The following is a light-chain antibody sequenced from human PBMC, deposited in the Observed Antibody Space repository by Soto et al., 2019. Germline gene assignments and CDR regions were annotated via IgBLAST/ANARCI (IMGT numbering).Light chain of an antibody. CDR2: EVS. V-gene: IGLV2-14*01. CDR1: SSDIGGYDY. Sequence: QSAQTQPASVSGSPGQSITISCTGTSSDIGGYDYVSWYQQHPGKVPKLMIFEVSNRPSGVSYRFSGSKSGNTASLTISGLQAEDEADYYCSSYTGSSTLYVFGTGTKLTVL. J-gene: IGLJ1*01. CDR3: SSYTGSSTLYV.